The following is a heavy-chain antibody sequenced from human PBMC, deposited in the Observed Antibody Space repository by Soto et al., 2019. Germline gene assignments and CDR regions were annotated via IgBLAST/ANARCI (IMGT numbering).Heavy chain of an antibody. CDR3: ARAPRGNYGYPSYFDY. Sequence: SETLSLTCTVSGVSISSYYWCWIRQPPGKGLEWIGYIYYSGSTDYNPSLKSRVTISVDTSKNQFSLKLSSVTAADTAVYYCARAPRGNYGYPSYFDYWGQGTLVTVS. V-gene: IGHV4-59*01. CDR1: GVSISSYY. CDR2: IYYSGST. J-gene: IGHJ4*02. D-gene: IGHD3-10*01.